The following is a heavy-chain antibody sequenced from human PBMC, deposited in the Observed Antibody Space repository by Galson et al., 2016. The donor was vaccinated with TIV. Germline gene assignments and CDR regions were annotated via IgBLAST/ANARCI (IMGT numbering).Heavy chain of an antibody. CDR1: GESLSDYY. Sequence: ETLSLTCAVSGESLSDYYWNWIRQPPGKGLEWIGEINHKGSTNYNPSLKNRVSMSVDRSRSQFSLRLSSVTAADTAVYYCACYPNLFGSGNYYKDFDPWGQGTLVTVSS. J-gene: IGHJ5*02. CDR2: INHKGST. V-gene: IGHV4-34*01. CDR3: ACYPNLFGSGNYYKDFDP. D-gene: IGHD3-10*01.